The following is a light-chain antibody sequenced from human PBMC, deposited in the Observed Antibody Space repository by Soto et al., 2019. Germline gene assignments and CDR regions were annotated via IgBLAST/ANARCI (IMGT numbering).Light chain of an antibody. CDR1: QSVSSSY. CDR3: QQYGSM. CDR2: GAS. J-gene: IGKJ1*01. V-gene: IGKV3-20*01. Sequence: EIVLTQSPGTLSLSPGERATLSCRASQSVSSSYLAWYQQKPGQAPRLLIYGASSRTTAIPDRFSGSRSGTDFTLTISRLEPEVFAVYYCQQYGSMFGQGTKVEIK.